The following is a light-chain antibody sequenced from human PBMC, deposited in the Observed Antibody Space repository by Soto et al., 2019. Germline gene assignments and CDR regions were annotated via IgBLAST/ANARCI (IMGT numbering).Light chain of an antibody. CDR3: PQYATSPRT. Sequence: EIVLTQSPGTLSLSPGERATLSCRASQSVSSDYLAWYQQKAGQAPRLLIYGASSRATGIPDRFSGRGSGTVFTLTISRLEPEDFAVYYCPQYATSPRTFGQGTKVEIK. V-gene: IGKV3-20*01. J-gene: IGKJ1*01. CDR2: GAS. CDR1: QSVSSDY.